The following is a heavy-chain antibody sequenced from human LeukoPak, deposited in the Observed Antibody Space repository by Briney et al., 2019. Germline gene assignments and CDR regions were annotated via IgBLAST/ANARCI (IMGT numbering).Heavy chain of an antibody. V-gene: IGHV1-18*01. CDR2: ISAYNGNT. Sequence: ASVKVSCKSSGYTFSSYGIRWVRQAPGQGREWLGYISAYNGNTNYAQKVQGRITMTTDTSTSTALMEMRSMRSDDTADYYCERDCSGSSCSWIHWGQGTLVTVSS. J-gene: IGHJ4*02. D-gene: IGHD2-15*01. CDR3: ERDCSGSSCSWIH. CDR1: GYTFSSYG.